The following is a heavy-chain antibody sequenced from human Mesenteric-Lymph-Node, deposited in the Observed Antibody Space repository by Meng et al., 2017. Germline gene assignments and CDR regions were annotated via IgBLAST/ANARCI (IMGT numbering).Heavy chain of an antibody. CDR1: GFTFSSYA. Sequence: GESLKISCAASGFTFSSYAMHWVRKAPGKGLEWVAVISYDGSNKYYADSVKDRFTISRDNSKNMLYLQMKSLRAEDTAVYYCARGIVVVPAAMDYWGQGTLVTVSS. D-gene: IGHD2-2*01. V-gene: IGHV3-30*01. CDR2: ISYDGSNK. CDR3: ARGIVVVPAAMDY. J-gene: IGHJ4*02.